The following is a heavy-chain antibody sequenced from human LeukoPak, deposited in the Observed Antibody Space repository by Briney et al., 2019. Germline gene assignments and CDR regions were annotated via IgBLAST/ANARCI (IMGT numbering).Heavy chain of an antibody. V-gene: IGHV1-2*02. CDR1: GYTFTGYY. J-gene: IGHJ4*02. D-gene: IGHD3-10*01. Sequence: ASVKVSCKASGYTFTGYYMHWVRQAPGQGLEWMGWINPNSGGTNYAQKFQGRVTMTRDTSISTAYMELSRLRSDDTAVYYCAREEYEYYGSGSYYNYFDYWGQGTLVTVSS. CDR2: INPNSGGT. CDR3: AREEYEYYGSGSYYNYFDY.